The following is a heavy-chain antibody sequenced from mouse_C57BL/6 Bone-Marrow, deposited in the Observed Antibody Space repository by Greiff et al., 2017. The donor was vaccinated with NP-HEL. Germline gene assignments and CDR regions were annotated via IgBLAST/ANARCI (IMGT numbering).Heavy chain of an antibody. D-gene: IGHD1-1*01. V-gene: IGHV1-59*01. CDR3: ARWYGSSFYAMDY. CDR1: GYTFTSYW. CDR2: IDPSDSYT. J-gene: IGHJ4*01. Sequence: VQLKQPGAELVRPGTSVKLSCKASGYTFTSYWMHWVKQRPGQGLEWIGVIDPSDSYTNYNQKFKGKATLTVDTSSSTAYMQLSSLTSEDSAVYYCARWYGSSFYAMDYWGQGTSVTVSS.